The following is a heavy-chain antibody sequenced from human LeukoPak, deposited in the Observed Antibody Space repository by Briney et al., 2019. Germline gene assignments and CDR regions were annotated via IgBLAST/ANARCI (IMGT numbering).Heavy chain of an antibody. CDR1: GYTFTGYY. Sequence: ASVKVSCKTSGYTFTGYYMHWVRQAPGQGLEWMGWINPNSGGTNYAQRFQGRVTMTRDTSMSTAYMELSRLRSDDSAVYYCARYFYDSSGSSSDTFDIWGQGTMVTVSS. V-gene: IGHV1-2*02. CDR3: ARYFYDSSGSSSDTFDI. D-gene: IGHD3-22*01. J-gene: IGHJ3*02. CDR2: INPNSGGT.